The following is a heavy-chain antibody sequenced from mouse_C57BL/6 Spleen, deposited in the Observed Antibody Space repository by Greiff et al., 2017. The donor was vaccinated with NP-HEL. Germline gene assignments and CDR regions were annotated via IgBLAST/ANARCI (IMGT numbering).Heavy chain of an antibody. J-gene: IGHJ4*01. V-gene: IGHV1-15*01. CDR2: IDPETGGT. CDR1: GYTFTDYE. CDR3: TREELGYAMDY. D-gene: IGHD4-1*01. Sequence: VQLQESGAELVRPGASVTLSCKASGYTFTDYEMHWVKQTPVHGLEWIGAIDPETGGTAYNQKFKGKAILTADKSSSTAYMELRSLTSEDSAVYYCTREELGYAMDYWGQGTSVTVSS.